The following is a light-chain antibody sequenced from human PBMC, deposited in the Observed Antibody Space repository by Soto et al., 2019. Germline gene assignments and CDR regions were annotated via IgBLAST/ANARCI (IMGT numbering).Light chain of an antibody. V-gene: IGKV3-15*01. CDR2: GAS. CDR3: HQYDDGPYT. Sequence: EIVMTQSPATLSLSPGERATLSCRASQSVSSNVAWYQQIPGQTPRLLIYGASTRATGIPVRFSGSGSGTEFTLTISSLHSEDFAVYYCHQYDDGPYTFGQGTKVDIK. J-gene: IGKJ2*01. CDR1: QSVSSN.